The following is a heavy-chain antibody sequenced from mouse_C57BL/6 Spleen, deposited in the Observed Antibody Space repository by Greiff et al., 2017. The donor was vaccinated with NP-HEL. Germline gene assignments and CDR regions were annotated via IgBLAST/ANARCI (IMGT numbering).Heavy chain of an antibody. CDR3: AKGDAMDY. Sequence: EVMLVESGGGLVKPGGSLKLSCAASGFTFSDYGMHWVRQAPEKGLEWVAYISSGSSTIYYADTVKCRFTISRDNAKNTLFLQMTSLRAEDTAMYYCAKGDAMDYWGQGTSVTVSS. V-gene: IGHV5-17*01. J-gene: IGHJ4*01. CDR2: ISSGSSTI. CDR1: GFTFSDYG.